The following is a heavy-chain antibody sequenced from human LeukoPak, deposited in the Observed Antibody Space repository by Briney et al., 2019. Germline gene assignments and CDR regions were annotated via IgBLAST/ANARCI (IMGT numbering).Heavy chain of an antibody. CDR1: GGSISSSSYY. CDR2: IYYSGST. D-gene: IGHD6-13*01. J-gene: IGHJ4*02. CDR3: HGYSSSWYDY. Sequence: SSETLSLTCTVSGGSISSSSYYWGWIRQPPGKGLEWIGSIYYSGSTYYNPSLKSRVTISVDTSKNQFSLKLSSVTAADTAVYYCHGYSSSWYDYWGQGTLVTVSS. V-gene: IGHV4-39*01.